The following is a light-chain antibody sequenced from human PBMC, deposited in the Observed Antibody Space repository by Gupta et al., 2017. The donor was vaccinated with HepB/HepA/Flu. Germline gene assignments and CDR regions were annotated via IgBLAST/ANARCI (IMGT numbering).Light chain of an antibody. CDR1: ISGVGNYNL. V-gene: IGLV2-23*02. CDR3: FSYAGSSIFWG. Sequence: QSALPQPASVSGSAGQSITLSCTGTISGVGNYNLVSWYQQEPGKAPKVMIYEVIKRPSGVSKRFSGSKFGNAASLTISGLRAEDEAEYYCFSYAGSSIFWGFGVGTTLTVV. CDR2: EVI. J-gene: IGLJ3*02.